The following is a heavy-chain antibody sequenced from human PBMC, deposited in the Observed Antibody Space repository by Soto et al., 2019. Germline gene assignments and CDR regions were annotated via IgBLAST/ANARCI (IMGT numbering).Heavy chain of an antibody. CDR3: AKDSGYDSGDYYYYYGMDV. CDR1: GFTFSSYA. D-gene: IGHD5-12*01. Sequence: GSLRLSCAASGFTFSSYAMSWVRQAPGKGLEWVSAISGSGGSTYYADSVKGRFTISRDNSKNTLYLQMNSLRAEDTAVYYCAKDSGYDSGDYYYYYGMDVWGQGTTVTVSS. CDR2: ISGSGGST. J-gene: IGHJ6*02. V-gene: IGHV3-23*01.